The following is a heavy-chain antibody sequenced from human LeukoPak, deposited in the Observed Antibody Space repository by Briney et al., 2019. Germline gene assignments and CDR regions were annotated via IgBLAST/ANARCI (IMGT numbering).Heavy chain of an antibody. V-gene: IGHV4-61*02. CDR3: ARDFYGSGSYPDYYFDY. D-gene: IGHD3-10*01. CDR2: IYTSGST. Sequence: SQTLSLTCTVSGGSISSGSYYWSWIRQPAGKGLEWIGRIYTSGSTNYNPSLKSRVTISVDTSKNQFSLKLSSVTAADTAVYYCARDFYGSGSYPDYYFDYWGQGTLVTVSS. CDR1: GGSISSGSYY. J-gene: IGHJ4*02.